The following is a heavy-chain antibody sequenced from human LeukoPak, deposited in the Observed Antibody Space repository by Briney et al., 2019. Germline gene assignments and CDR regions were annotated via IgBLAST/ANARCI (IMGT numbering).Heavy chain of an antibody. CDR1: GFTFSSYS. V-gene: IGHV4-34*01. CDR2: INHSGST. CDR3: ARGGWYYDYVWGSYRRNWFDP. Sequence: GSLRLSCAASGFTFSSYSMNWIRQRPGKGLEWIGEINHSGSTNYNPSLKSRVTISVDTSKNQFSLKLSSVTAADTAVYYCARGGWYYDYVWGSYRRNWFDPWGQGTLVTVSS. D-gene: IGHD3-16*02. J-gene: IGHJ5*02.